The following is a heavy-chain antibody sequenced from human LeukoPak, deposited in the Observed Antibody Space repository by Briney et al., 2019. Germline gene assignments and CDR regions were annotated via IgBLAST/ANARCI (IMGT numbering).Heavy chain of an antibody. D-gene: IGHD3-3*01. CDR2: VHLDGRT. J-gene: IGHJ4*02. CDR1: GFIFSDSA. Sequence: GSLRLSCAASGFIFSDSAMHWVRQPPGKGLEWIGEVHLDGRTNYNPSLKSRLIMSVDLPENHISLKLTSVTAADTAVYYCAREGGFYRPLDYSGQGTLVTVSS. CDR3: AREGGFYRPLDY. V-gene: IGHV4-4*02.